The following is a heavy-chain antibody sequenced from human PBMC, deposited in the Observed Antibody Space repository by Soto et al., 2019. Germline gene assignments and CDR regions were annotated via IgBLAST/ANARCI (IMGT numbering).Heavy chain of an antibody. V-gene: IGHV3-53*01. J-gene: IGHJ6*02. Sequence: EVQLVESGGGLIQPGGSLRLSCAASGFTVSSNYMSWVRQAPGKGLEWVSVIYSGGSTYYADSVKGRFTISRDNSKNTLYLQMNSLRAEDTAVYYCARDLGYSYGYYYYGMDVWGQGTTVTVSS. CDR2: IYSGGST. CDR3: ARDLGYSYGYYYYGMDV. D-gene: IGHD5-18*01. CDR1: GFTVSSNY.